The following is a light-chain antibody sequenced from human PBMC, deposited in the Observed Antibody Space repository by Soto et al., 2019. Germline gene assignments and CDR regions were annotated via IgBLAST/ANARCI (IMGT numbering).Light chain of an antibody. CDR1: QSVSSSY. V-gene: IGKV3-20*01. CDR3: QQYGSSLTWT. J-gene: IGKJ1*01. CDR2: GAS. Sequence: EILLAQSPGTLSLSPGERAPLSCRARQSVSSSYLAWYQQKPGQAPRLLIYGASSRATGIPDRFSGSGSGTDFTLTISRLEPEDFAVYYCQQYGSSLTWTFGQGTKVDIK.